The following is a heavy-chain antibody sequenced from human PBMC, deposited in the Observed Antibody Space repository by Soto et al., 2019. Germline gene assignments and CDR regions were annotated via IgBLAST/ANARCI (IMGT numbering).Heavy chain of an antibody. D-gene: IGHD2-15*01. V-gene: IGHV1-3*01. CDR3: ARGIATGQLDP. Sequence: ASVKVSCKASGYTFTRYTMNWVRQAPGQRLEWMGWINPDNGNTKSSQKFQDRVIITRDTSASTAYMDLSSLRPEDTAVYYCARGIATGQLDPWGQGTLVTVSS. J-gene: IGHJ5*02. CDR2: INPDNGNT. CDR1: GYTFTRYT.